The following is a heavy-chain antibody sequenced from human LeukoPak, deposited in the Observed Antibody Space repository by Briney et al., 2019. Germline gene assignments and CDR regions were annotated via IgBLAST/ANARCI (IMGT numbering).Heavy chain of an antibody. CDR3: ARDSWPEVVRFDY. D-gene: IGHD1-14*01. V-gene: IGHV4-38-2*02. J-gene: IGHJ4*02. CDR2: IFHSGNT. CDR1: GYSISSGYY. Sequence: PSETLSLTCTVSGYSISSGYYWGWIRQPPGKGLEWIGDIFHSGNTYYNPSLKSRVTISVDTSKNQFSLKLSSVTAADTAVYYCARDSWPEVVRFDYWGQGTLVTVSS.